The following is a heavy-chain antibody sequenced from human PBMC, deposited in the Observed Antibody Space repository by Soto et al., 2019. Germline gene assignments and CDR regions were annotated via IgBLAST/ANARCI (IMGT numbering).Heavy chain of an antibody. CDR2: IYYSGST. CDR3: ARDLGCSSTSCYFNWFDP. CDR1: GGSISSGGYY. Sequence: SETLSLTCTVSGGSISSGGYYWSWIRQHPGKGLEWIGYIYYSGSTYYNPSLKSRVTISVDTSKNQFSLKLSSVTAADTAVYYCARDLGCSSTSCYFNWFDPWGQGTLVTV. J-gene: IGHJ5*02. V-gene: IGHV4-31*03. D-gene: IGHD2-2*01.